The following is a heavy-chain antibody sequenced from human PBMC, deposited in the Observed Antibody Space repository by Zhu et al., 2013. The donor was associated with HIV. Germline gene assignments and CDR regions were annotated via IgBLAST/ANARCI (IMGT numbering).Heavy chain of an antibody. CDR1: GYTLTELS. J-gene: IGHJ6*02. D-gene: IGHD3-22*01. V-gene: IGHV1-24*01. CDR2: FDPDDGET. Sequence: QVQLVQSGAEVKKPGASVRVSCKVSGYTLTELSMHWVRQAPGEGLEWMGGFDPDDGETIYAQKFQGRVTMTEDTSTDTAYMDLSSLRFEDTAVYYCAIMSRYYDDSGYAVVYYYYAMDIWGQGTTVTVSS. CDR3: AIMSRYYDDSGYAVVYYYYAMDI.